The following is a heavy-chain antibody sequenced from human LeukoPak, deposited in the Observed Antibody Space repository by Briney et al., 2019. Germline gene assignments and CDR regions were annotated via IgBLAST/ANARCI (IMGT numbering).Heavy chain of an antibody. D-gene: IGHD4-17*01. CDR3: ARHATTVTVYYFDY. CDR1: GGSISSGDYY. V-gene: IGHV4-30-4*08. CDR2: IYYSGST. Sequence: PSQTLSLTCTVSGGSISSGDYYWSWIRQPPGKGLEWIGYIYYSGSTYYNPSLKSRVAISVDTSKNQFSLKLSSVTAADTAVYYCARHATTVTVYYFDYWGQGTLVTVSS. J-gene: IGHJ4*02.